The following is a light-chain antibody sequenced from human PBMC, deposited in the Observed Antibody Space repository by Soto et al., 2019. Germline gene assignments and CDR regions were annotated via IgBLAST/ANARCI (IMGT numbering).Light chain of an antibody. V-gene: IGKV1-5*03. CDR1: QSISSW. CDR3: QQYNSYLFT. CDR2: KAS. J-gene: IGKJ3*01. Sequence: DIQMTQSTSTLSASVGDRVTITCRASQSISSWLAWYQQKPGKAPKLLIYKASNLESGVLSRFSGSGSGTEFTLTISSLQPDDFATYYCQQYNSYLFTFGPGTKVDIK.